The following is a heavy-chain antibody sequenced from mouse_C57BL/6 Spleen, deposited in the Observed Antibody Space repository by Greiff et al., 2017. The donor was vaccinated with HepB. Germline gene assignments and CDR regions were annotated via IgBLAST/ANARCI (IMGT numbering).Heavy chain of an antibody. J-gene: IGHJ4*01. V-gene: IGHV1-63*01. CDR2: IYPGGGYT. CDR1: GYTFTNYW. Sequence: QVQLQQSGAELVRPGTSVKMSCKASGYTFTNYWIGWAKPRPGHGLEWIGDIYPGGGYTNYNEKFKGKATLTADKSSSTSYMQFSSLTSEDSAIYYCAREGRSGYYAMDYWGQGTSVTVSS. CDR3: AREGRSGYYAMDY. D-gene: IGHD3-2*02.